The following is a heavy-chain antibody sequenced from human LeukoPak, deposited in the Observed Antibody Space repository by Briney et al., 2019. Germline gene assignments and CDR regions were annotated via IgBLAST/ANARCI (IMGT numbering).Heavy chain of an antibody. CDR1: GFTFSSYW. Sequence: GPLRLSCAASGFTFSSYWMHWVRQAPGKGLVWVSRINSDGSSTSYADSVKGRFTISRDNAKNTLYLQMNSLRAEDTAVYYCARPSGYYDSSVAFDIWGQGTMVTVSS. J-gene: IGHJ3*02. CDR3: ARPSGYYDSSVAFDI. V-gene: IGHV3-74*01. CDR2: INSDGSST. D-gene: IGHD3-22*01.